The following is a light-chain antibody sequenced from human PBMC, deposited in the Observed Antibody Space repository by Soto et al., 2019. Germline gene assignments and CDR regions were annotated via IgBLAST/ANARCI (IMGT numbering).Light chain of an antibody. CDR2: DAP. CDR1: QSISSW. J-gene: IGKJ1*01. V-gene: IGKV1-5*01. Sequence: DIQMTQSPSPLSASVGDRVTITCRASQSISSWLAWYQQKPGKAPKLLIYDAPSLESGVPSRFSGSGSGTEFTLTISSLQPDDFATYYCQQYNSYPWTFGQGTKVDNK. CDR3: QQYNSYPWT.